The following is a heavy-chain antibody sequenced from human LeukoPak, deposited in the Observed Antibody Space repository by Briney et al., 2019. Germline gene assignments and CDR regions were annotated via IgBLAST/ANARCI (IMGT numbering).Heavy chain of an antibody. CDR3: ARRFTYYYDSSGYYSYYNWFDP. J-gene: IGHJ5*02. CDR1: GDSISSYY. Sequence: PSETLSLTCTVSGDSISSYYWSWIRQPPGKGLEWIGYIYYSGSTNYNPSLKSRVTISVDTSKNQFSLKLSSVTAADTAVYYCARRFTYYYDSSGYYSYYNWFDPWGQGTLVTVSS. D-gene: IGHD3-22*01. V-gene: IGHV4-59*08. CDR2: IYYSGST.